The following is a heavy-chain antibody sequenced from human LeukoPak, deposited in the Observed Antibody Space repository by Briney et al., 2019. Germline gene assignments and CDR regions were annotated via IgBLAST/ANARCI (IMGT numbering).Heavy chain of an antibody. J-gene: IGHJ3*02. CDR3: AREASYYYDSSGYYYVRDAFDI. V-gene: IGHV4-4*07. CDR2: IYTSGST. D-gene: IGHD3-22*01. CDR1: GGSISSYY. Sequence: PSETLSLTCTVSGGSISSYYWSWIRQPAGKGLEWIGRIYTSGSTNYNPSLKSRVTMSVDTSKNQFSLKLSSVTAADTAVYYCAREASYYYDSSGYYYVRDAFDIWGQGTMVTVSS.